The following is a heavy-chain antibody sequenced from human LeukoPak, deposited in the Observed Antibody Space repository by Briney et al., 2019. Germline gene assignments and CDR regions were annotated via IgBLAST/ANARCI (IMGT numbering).Heavy chain of an antibody. Sequence: GASVKVSCKASGGTFSSYAISWVRQAPGQGLEWMGRIIPILSIANYAQKFQGRVTITADKSTSTAYMELSSLRSEDTAVYYCARSPYDPPNWFDPWGQGTLVTVSS. V-gene: IGHV1-69*04. CDR2: IIPILSIA. J-gene: IGHJ5*02. D-gene: IGHD3-16*01. CDR1: GGTFSSYA. CDR3: ARSPYDPPNWFDP.